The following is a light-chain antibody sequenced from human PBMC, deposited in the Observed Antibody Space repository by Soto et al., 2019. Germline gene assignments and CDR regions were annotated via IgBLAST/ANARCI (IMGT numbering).Light chain of an antibody. Sequence: QSVLTQPPSVSAAPGQKVTISCSGSNSNIGNNYVSWYQQLPGTAPKLLIYDNDVRPSGIPDRFSGSKSGTSATLDITGLQTGDEADYYCGTWDSSRSAVFGGGTKVTVL. CDR2: DND. CDR3: GTWDSSRSAV. CDR1: NSNIGNNY. J-gene: IGLJ2*01. V-gene: IGLV1-51*01.